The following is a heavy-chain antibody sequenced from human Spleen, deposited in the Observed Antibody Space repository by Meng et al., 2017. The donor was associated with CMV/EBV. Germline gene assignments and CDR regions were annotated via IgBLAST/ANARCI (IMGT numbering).Heavy chain of an antibody. D-gene: IGHD2-2*01. CDR3: ARERISSPTSNWLDP. V-gene: IGHV3-20*03. CDR1: VFTFDGYG. Sequence: SVFTFDGYGMSWVRQPPGKGLEWVSSINWDGASADYADSVKGRFTTSRDNAKNSLFLQMNSLTAEDTAFYYCARERISSPTSNWLDPWGQGTLVTVSS. CDR2: INWDGASA. J-gene: IGHJ5*02.